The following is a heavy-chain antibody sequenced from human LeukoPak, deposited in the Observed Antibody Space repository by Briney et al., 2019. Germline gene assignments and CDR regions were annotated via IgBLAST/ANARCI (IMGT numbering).Heavy chain of an antibody. J-gene: IGHJ4*02. CDR1: GFTFSSYA. V-gene: IGHV3-30*04. CDR3: AREKGYGKSIDY. CDR2: ISYDGSNK. Sequence: GRSLRLSCAASGFTFSSYAMHWVRQAPGKGLEWVAVISYDGSNKYYADSVKGRFTISRDNSKNTLYLQMNSLRAEDTAVYYCAREKGYGKSIDYWGQGTLVTVSS. D-gene: IGHD5-12*01.